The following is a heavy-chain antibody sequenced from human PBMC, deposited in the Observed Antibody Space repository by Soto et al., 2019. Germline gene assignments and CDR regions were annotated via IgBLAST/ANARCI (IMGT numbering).Heavy chain of an antibody. D-gene: IGHD3-22*01. V-gene: IGHV1-2*02. CDR2: INPNSGGT. J-gene: IGHJ4*02. CDR3: ARDRYYDSSGYYAFDY. Sequence: ASVKVSCKASGYTFTGYYMHWVRQAPGQGLEWMGWINPNSGGTNYAQKFQGRVTMTRDTSIRTAYMELSRLRSDDTAVYYCARDRYYDSSGYYAFDYWGQGTLVTV. CDR1: GYTFTGYY.